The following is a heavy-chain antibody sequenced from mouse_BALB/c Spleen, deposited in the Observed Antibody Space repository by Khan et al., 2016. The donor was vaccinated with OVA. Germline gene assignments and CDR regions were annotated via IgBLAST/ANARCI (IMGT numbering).Heavy chain of an antibody. CDR2: IWSGGST. V-gene: IGHV2-2*02. J-gene: IGHJ3*01. CDR1: GFSLTTYG. D-gene: IGHD2-4*01. CDR3: ARNYDYDEGLAY. Sequence: QVQLQQSGPGLVQPSQSLSITCTVSGFSLTTYGVHWVRQSPGKGLEWLGVIWSGGSTDYNADFISRLSIRKDSSKSQVFFKMNSLQVNDSAIYYCARNYDYDEGLAYWGQGTLVTVSA.